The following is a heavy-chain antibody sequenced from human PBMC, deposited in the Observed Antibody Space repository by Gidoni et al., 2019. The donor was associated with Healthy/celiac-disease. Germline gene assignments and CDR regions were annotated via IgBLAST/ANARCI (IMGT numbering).Heavy chain of an antibody. V-gene: IGHV3-23*01. CDR1: GFTFSSYA. Sequence: EVQLLESGGGLVQPGGSLRLSCAASGFTFSSYAMSWVRQDPGKGLERVSAISGSGGSTYYADSVKGRFTISRDNSKNTLYLQMNSLRAEDTAVYYCANPAGELLSYYYYGMDVWGQGTTVTVSS. CDR3: ANPAGELLSYYYYGMDV. CDR2: ISGSGGST. D-gene: IGHD3-10*01. J-gene: IGHJ6*02.